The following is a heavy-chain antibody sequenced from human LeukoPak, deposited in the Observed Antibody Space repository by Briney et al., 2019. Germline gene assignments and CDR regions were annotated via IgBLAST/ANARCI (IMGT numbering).Heavy chain of an antibody. D-gene: IGHD3-22*01. CDR3: ARSPDYYDSSGYRDY. Sequence: ASVKVSCKASGYTFTGYYMHWVRQAPGQGLEWMGWINPNSGGTNYAQKFQGRVTMTRDTSISTAYMELSRLRSDDTAVYYCARSPDYYDSSGYRDYWGQGTLVTVSS. CDR1: GYTFTGYY. V-gene: IGHV1-2*02. CDR2: INPNSGGT. J-gene: IGHJ4*02.